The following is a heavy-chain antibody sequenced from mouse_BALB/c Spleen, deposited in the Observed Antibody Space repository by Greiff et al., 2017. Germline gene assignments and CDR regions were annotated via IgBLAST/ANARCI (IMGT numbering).Heavy chain of an antibody. CDR3: ARNYGYVNYAMDY. Sequence: DVKLVESGPGLVKPSQSLSLTCSVTGYSITSGYYWNWIRQFPGNKLEWMGYISYDGSNNYNPSLKNRISITRDTSKNQFFLKLNSVTTEDTATYYCARNYGYVNYAMDYWGQGTSVTVSS. CDR2: ISYDGSN. D-gene: IGHD1-2*01. J-gene: IGHJ4*01. CDR1: GYSITSGYY. V-gene: IGHV3-6*02.